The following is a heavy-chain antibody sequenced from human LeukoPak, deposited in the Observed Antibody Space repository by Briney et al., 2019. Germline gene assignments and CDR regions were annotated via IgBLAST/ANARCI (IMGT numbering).Heavy chain of an antibody. J-gene: IGHJ4*02. CDR1: GESFSGYY. CDR3: ARSRHSRCYFFDY. V-gene: IGHV4-34*01. Sequence: SETLSLTCAVFGESFSGYYRSWIRQSPGKGLEWIGEINHSASTNYAPSLESRVTMSIDTSKSQFSPKLNSVTTADTAVYYCARSRHSRCYFFDYWGQGTLVTVSS. D-gene: IGHD4-11*01. CDR2: INHSAST.